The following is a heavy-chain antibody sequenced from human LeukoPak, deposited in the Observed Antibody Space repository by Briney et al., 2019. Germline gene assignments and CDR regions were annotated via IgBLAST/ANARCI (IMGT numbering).Heavy chain of an antibody. D-gene: IGHD7-27*01. CDR2: MWQEGSEK. V-gene: IGHV3-7*01. Sequence: GGSLRLSCAASGFTFSSHCMSWVREAPARGLERVANMWQEGSEKYYVDSAKGRFTISRDNAKNSLYLQMNSLRAEDTAAYYCASNQNLVSWGLDSFDYWGQGTLVTVSS. CDR3: ASNQNLVSWGLDSFDY. J-gene: IGHJ4*02. CDR1: GFTFSSHC.